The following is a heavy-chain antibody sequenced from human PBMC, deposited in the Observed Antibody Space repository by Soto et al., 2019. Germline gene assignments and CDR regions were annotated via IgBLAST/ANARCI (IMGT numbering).Heavy chain of an antibody. D-gene: IGHD3-10*01. CDR2: IYHSGST. Sequence: SETLSLTCAVSGGSISSINWWSWVRQPPGKGLEWIGEIYHSGSTNYNPSLKSRVTIYKSKNQFSLKLSSVTAADTAVYYCVRLYMVRGVMDWFDHWGQGTLVTVSS. J-gene: IGHJ5*02. CDR1: GGSISSINW. V-gene: IGHV4-4*02. CDR3: VRLYMVRGVMDWFDH.